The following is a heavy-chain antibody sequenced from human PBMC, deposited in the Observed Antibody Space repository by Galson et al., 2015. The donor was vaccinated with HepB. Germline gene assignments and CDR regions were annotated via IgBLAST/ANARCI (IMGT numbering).Heavy chain of an antibody. CDR2: INPDIGDT. CDR3: ARSHGVSYLLPGY. J-gene: IGHJ4*02. D-gene: IGHD1-26*01. CDR1: GYTFTDYY. V-gene: IGHV1-2*04. Sequence: SVKVSCKASGYTFTDYYLHWLRQAPGQGLEWMGWINPDIGDTKHAQNFQGLVTMTRDTSINTAYMEVTRLNSDDTAVYYCARSHGVSYLLPGYWGQGTLVTFSS.